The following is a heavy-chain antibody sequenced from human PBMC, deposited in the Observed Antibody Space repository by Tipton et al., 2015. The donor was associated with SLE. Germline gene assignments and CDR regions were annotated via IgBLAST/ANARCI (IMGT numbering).Heavy chain of an antibody. CDR2: IYYSGST. Sequence: TLSLTCTVSGGPISSYYWSWIRQPPGKGLEWIGYIYYSGSTNYNPSLKSRVTISVDTSKNQFSLKLSSVTAADTAVYYCSCGYSYGFDYWGQGTLVTVSS. CDR3: SCGYSYGFDY. CDR1: GGPISSYY. V-gene: IGHV4-59*01. D-gene: IGHD5-18*01. J-gene: IGHJ4*02.